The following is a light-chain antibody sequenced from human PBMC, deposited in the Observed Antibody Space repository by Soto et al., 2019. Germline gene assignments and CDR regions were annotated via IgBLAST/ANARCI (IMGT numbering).Light chain of an antibody. CDR1: SSDVGGYNY. Sequence: QSALTQPASVSGSPGQSITISCTGTSSDVGGYNYVSWYQQHPGKAPKLMIYEVSNRPSGVSNRFSGSKSGNTASLTISGLQAKDEADYYCSSYTYRSTLYVVFGGGTQLTVL. CDR2: EVS. V-gene: IGLV2-14*01. CDR3: SSYTYRSTLYVV. J-gene: IGLJ2*01.